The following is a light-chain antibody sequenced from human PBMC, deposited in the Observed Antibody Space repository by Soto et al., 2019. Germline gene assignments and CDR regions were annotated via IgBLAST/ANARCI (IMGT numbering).Light chain of an antibody. V-gene: IGKV1-39*01. J-gene: IGKJ5*01. CDR1: QTVRTY. Sequence: IQLTQSPSSLSPSVGDRVTIRCRASQTVRTYLNWYKQKPGKAPILLSYAASSLPSAVPPKFTGAGSETEFTLTISSLKPEDFGTYYCQQTYSTPITFGQGTRLEIK. CDR3: QQTYSTPIT. CDR2: AAS.